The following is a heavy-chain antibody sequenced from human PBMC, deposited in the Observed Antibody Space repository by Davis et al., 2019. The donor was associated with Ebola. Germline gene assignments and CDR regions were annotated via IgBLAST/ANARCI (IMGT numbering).Heavy chain of an antibody. CDR1: GGSFSGYY. V-gene: IGHV4-34*01. J-gene: IGHJ4*02. CDR3: ASSVGATHYFDY. CDR2: INHSGST. D-gene: IGHD1-26*01. Sequence: PSETLSLTCAVYGGSFSGYYWSWIRQPPGKGLEWIGEINHSGSTNYNPSLKSRVTISVDTSKNQFSLKLSAVTAADTAVYYCASSVGATHYFDYWGQGTLVTVSS.